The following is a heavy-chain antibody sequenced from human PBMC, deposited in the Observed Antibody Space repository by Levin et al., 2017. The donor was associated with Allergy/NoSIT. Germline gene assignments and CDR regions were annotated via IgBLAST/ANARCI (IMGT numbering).Heavy chain of an antibody. D-gene: IGHD3-10*01. CDR1: GFTFSSYA. CDR2: ISYDGSNK. V-gene: IGHV3-30-3*01. Sequence: PGGSLRLSCAASGFTFSSYAMHWVRQAPGKGLEWVAVISYDGSNKYYADSVKGRFTISRDNSKNTLYLQMNSLRAEDTAVYYCARGGSGRYYYYYGMDVWGQGTTVTVSS. J-gene: IGHJ6*02. CDR3: ARGGSGRYYYYYGMDV.